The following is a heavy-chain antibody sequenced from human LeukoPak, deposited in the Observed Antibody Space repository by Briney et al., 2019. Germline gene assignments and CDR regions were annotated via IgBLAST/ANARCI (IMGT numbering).Heavy chain of an antibody. CDR1: GFTFSSYA. V-gene: IGHV3-23*01. Sequence: PGGSLRLSCAASGFTFSSYAMSWVRQAPGKGLEWVSAISGSGGSTYYADSVKGRFTISRDNSKNTLYLQMNSLRAEDTAVYYCANSDFWSSIEYYYMDVWGKGTTVTVSS. CDR2: ISGSGGST. CDR3: ANSDFWSSIEYYYMDV. J-gene: IGHJ6*03. D-gene: IGHD3-3*01.